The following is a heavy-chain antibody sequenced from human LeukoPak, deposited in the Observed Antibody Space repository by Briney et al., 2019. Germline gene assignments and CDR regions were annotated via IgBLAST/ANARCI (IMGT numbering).Heavy chain of an antibody. D-gene: IGHD1-26*01. J-gene: IGHJ4*02. V-gene: IGHV3-48*03. CDR1: GFTFSSFE. CDR3: ARGDTQSKYRQFDS. CDR2: ISGSGITI. Sequence: GGSLRLSCAASGFTFSSFEMNWVRQAPGKELEWVSYISGSGITIYYADSVKGRFTISRDNVKNLLYLQMNSLRAEDTGVYYCARGDTQSKYRQFDSWGQGSLVIVSS.